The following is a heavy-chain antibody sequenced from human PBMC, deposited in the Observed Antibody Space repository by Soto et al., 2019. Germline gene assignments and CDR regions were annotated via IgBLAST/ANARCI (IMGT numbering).Heavy chain of an antibody. CDR3: ARGEGSYILFSYYYYGMDV. D-gene: IGHD1-26*01. CDR1: GGSIISGGYY. CDR2: IYYSGST. J-gene: IGHJ6*02. V-gene: IGHV4-31*03. Sequence: QVQLQESGPGLVKPSQTLSLTCTVSGGSIISGGYYWSWIRQHPGKGLEWIGYIYYSGSTYYNPSLKRRVTISVDTSKNQFSLKLSSVTAADTAVYYCARGEGSYILFSYYYYGMDVWGQGTTVTVSS.